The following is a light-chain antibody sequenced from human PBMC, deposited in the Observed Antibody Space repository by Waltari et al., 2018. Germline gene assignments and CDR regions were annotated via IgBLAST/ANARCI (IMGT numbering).Light chain of an antibody. CDR3: MQGTHWPPT. J-gene: IGKJ1*01. Sequence: DVVMTQSPLSLPVTLGQPASISCRASQSLVFSGGDTYLNWFHRRPGQAPRRLIYKISNRDSGVPDRFSGSGSATDFTLIISRVEAEDVGVYYCMQGTHWPPTFGQGTKVEIK. CDR1: QSLVFSGGDTY. V-gene: IGKV2-30*01. CDR2: KIS.